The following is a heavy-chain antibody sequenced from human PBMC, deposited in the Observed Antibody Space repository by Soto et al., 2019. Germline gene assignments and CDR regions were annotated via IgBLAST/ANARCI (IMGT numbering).Heavy chain of an antibody. D-gene: IGHD2-15*01. J-gene: IGHJ3*02. CDR3: ASTTQVLRRGAFDI. V-gene: IGHV4-59*01. Sequence: PSETLSLTCTVSGGSISSYYWSWIRQPPGKGLEWIGYIYYSGSTNYNPSLKSRVTISVDTSKNQFSLKLSSVTAADTAVYYCASTTQVLRRGAFDIWGQGTMVT. CDR2: IYYSGST. CDR1: GGSISSYY.